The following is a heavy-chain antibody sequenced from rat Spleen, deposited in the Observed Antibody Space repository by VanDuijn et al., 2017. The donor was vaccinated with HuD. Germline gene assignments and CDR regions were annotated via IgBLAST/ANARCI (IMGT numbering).Heavy chain of an antibody. V-gene: IGHV5-29*01. CDR3: ARLGGLRNWFAY. D-gene: IGHD4-3*01. CDR1: GFTFSDFY. J-gene: IGHJ3*01. Sequence: EVQLVDSGGGLVQPGRSLKLSCVASGFTFSDFYMAWVRQAPTKGLEWVATISYDGNSTYSRDAVKGRFTISRNNGKSTLYLEMDILRSEDTATYFCARLGGLRNWFAYWGQGTLVTVSS. CDR2: ISYDGNST.